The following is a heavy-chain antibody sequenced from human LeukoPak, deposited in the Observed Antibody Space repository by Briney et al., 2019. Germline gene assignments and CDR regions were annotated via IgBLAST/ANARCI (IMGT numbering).Heavy chain of an antibody. V-gene: IGHV4-31*11. D-gene: IGHD4-17*01. Sequence: PSQTLSLTCAVSGGSISSGGYSWSWIRQPPGKGLEWIGYIYYSGSTYYNPSLKSRVTISVDTSKNQFSLQLSSVTDADTAVYYCAREPQYGDSFLDYRGQGTLVTVSS. J-gene: IGHJ4*02. CDR3: AREPQYGDSFLDY. CDR2: IYYSGST. CDR1: GGSISSGGYS.